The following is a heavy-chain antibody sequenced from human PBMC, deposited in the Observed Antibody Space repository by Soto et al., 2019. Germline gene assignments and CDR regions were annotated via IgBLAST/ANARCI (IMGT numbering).Heavy chain of an antibody. V-gene: IGHV1-18*01. Sequence: ASVKVSCKASGYTFTSYGISWVRQAPGQGLEWMGWISAYNGNTNYAQKLQGRVTMTTDTSTSTAYMELRSLRSDDTAVYYCAREGVAARPGLRYFDWLAPAFGMDVWGQGTTVTVSS. J-gene: IGHJ6*02. CDR1: GYTFTSYG. CDR3: AREGVAARPGLRYFDWLAPAFGMDV. CDR2: ISAYNGNT. D-gene: IGHD3-9*01.